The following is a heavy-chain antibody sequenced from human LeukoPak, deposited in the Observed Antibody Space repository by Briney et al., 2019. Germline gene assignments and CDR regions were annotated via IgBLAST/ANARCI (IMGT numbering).Heavy chain of an antibody. D-gene: IGHD3-9*01. J-gene: IGHJ3*02. V-gene: IGHV1-58*01. CDR3: AAAFYDILTGYGNAFDI. CDR1: GFTFTSSA. CDR2: IVVGSGNT. Sequence: ASVKVSCKASGFTFTSSAVQWVRQARGQRLEWIGWIVVGSGNTNYAQEFQERVTITRDMSTSTAYMELSSLRSEDTAVYYCAAAFYDILTGYGNAFDIWGQGTMVTVSS.